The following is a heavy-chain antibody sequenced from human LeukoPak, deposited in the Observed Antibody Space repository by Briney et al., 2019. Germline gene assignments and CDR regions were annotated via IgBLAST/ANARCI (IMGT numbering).Heavy chain of an antibody. Sequence: ASVTVSCKASGYTFTIYGISWVRQAPGQGLEWMGWISAYNGNTNYAQKLQGRVTMTTDTSTSTAYMELRSLRSDDTAVYYCASAYCGGDCYSSPFDYWGQGTLVTVSS. V-gene: IGHV1-18*01. CDR3: ASAYCGGDCYSSPFDY. CDR2: ISAYNGNT. CDR1: GYTFTIYG. J-gene: IGHJ4*02. D-gene: IGHD2-21*02.